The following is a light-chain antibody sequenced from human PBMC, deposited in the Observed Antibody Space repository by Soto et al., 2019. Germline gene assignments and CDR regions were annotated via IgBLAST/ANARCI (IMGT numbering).Light chain of an antibody. CDR1: QNIINF. Sequence: DIQMTQSPSSLSASVGDRVTITCRASQNIINFLNWYQQKPGKAPQVLISSASTLQSGVPSRFSGSGSGVDFTLTINNLQPEDYATYHCQQSYSSPWTFGQGTRVEIK. CDR3: QQSYSSPWT. J-gene: IGKJ1*01. CDR2: SAS. V-gene: IGKV1-39*01.